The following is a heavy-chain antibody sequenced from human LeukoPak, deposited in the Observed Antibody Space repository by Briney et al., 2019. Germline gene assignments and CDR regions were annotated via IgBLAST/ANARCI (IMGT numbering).Heavy chain of an antibody. Sequence: GGSLRLSCAASGCTFSNYGMNWVHQAPGKGLEWVAFIGYDGREIHYADSVKGRFTISRDNSKNTLYLQMNSLRAEDTAVYYCATGTLTTVTTRASFDYWGQGTLVTVSS. D-gene: IGHD4-11*01. J-gene: IGHJ4*02. CDR1: GCTFSNYG. CDR3: ATGTLTTVTTRASFDY. CDR2: IGYDGREI. V-gene: IGHV3-30*02.